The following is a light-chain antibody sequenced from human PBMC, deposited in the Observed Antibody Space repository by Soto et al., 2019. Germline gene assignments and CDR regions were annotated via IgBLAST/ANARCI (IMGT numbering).Light chain of an antibody. CDR3: QQYNNWPYT. J-gene: IGKJ2*01. CDR1: QSVSRN. Sequence: EIVMTQSPATLSVSPGERATLSCRASQSVSRNLAWYQQKPGQAPRLLIYGASTRATGIPARFSGSGSGTEFTLTISSLQSEDFAVYYCQQYNNWPYTFGQGTKLGIK. CDR2: GAS. V-gene: IGKV3-15*01.